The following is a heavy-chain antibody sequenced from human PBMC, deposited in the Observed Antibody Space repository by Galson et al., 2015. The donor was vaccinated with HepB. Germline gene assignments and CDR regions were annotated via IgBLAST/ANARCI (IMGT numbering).Heavy chain of an antibody. J-gene: IGHJ2*01. V-gene: IGHV3-21*01. D-gene: IGHD2-2*01. CDR3: AKPIADIVVVPAHYWYFDL. Sequence: SLRLSCAASGFTFSSYSMNWVRQAPGKGLEWVSSISSSSSYIYYADSVKGRFTISRDNAKNSLYLQMNSLRAEDTAVYYCAKPIADIVVVPAHYWYFDLWGRGTLVTVSS. CDR2: ISSSSSYI. CDR1: GFTFSSYS.